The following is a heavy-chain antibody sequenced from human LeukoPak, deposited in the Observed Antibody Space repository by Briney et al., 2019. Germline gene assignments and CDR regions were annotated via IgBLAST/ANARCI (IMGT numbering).Heavy chain of an antibody. CDR2: MNPNSGNT. J-gene: IGHJ4*02. CDR1: GYTFTSYD. V-gene: IGHV1-8*03. CDR3: ATLLRSYYDFWSGYYLED. D-gene: IGHD3-3*01. Sequence: GASVKVSCKASGYTFTSYDINWVRQATGQGLEWMGWMNPNSGNTGYAQKFQGRVTITRNTSISTAYMELSSLRSEDTAVYYCATLLRSYYDFWSGYYLEDWGQGTLVTVSS.